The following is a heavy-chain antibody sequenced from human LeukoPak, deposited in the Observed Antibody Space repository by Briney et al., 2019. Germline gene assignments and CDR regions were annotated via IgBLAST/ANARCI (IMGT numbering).Heavy chain of an antibody. CDR1: GFTFSSYA. CDR3: AKDVRVGEYYGSGSYFDY. J-gene: IGHJ4*02. CDR2: ISASGGST. V-gene: IGHV3-23*01. D-gene: IGHD3-10*01. Sequence: PGGSLRLSCAASGFTFSSYAMSWVRQAPGKGLEWVSGISASGGSTYYADSVKGRFTISRDKSRNYLQMNSLRGDDTAIYYCAKDVRVGEYYGSGSYFDYWGQGTLVTVSS.